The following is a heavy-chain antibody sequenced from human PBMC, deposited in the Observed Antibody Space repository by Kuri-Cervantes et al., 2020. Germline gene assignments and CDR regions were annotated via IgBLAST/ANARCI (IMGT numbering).Heavy chain of an antibody. CDR1: GYTFTSYD. CDR2: IIPIFGTA. D-gene: IGHD5-18*01. CDR3: ARDDMVTPQAAAFDI. V-gene: IGHV1-69*01. J-gene: IGHJ3*02. Sequence: KLSCMASGYTFTSYDIDWVRQAPGQGLEWMGGIIPIFGTANYAQKFQGRVTITADESTSTAYMELSSLRSEDTAVYYCARDDMVTPQAAAFDIWGQGTMVTVSS.